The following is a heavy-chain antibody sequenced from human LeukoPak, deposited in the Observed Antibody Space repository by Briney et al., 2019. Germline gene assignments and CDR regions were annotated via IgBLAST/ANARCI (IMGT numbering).Heavy chain of an antibody. CDR1: EVTFSSYA. CDR2: ISTSGATT. D-gene: IGHD3-10*01. CDR3: AKTKVPNYYGSGSYVDF. J-gene: IGHJ4*02. V-gene: IGHV3-23*01. Sequence: GGSLRLSCAGSEVTFSSYAMTWVRQAPGKGLEWVSVISTSGATTYYANSVRGRFTISRDNSKNTLYLQVNSLRAEDTAVYYCAKTKVPNYYGSGSYVDFWGQGTLVTVSS.